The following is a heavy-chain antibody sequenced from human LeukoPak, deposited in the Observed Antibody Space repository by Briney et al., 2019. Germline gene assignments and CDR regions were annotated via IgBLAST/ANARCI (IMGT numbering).Heavy chain of an antibody. CDR1: GYTFTSYG. CDR2: ISAYNGNT. V-gene: IGHV1-18*01. Sequence: ASVKVSCKASGYTFTSYGISWVRQAPGQGLEWMGWISAYNGNTNYAQKLQGRVTMTTDTSTSTAYMELRSLRSDDTAVYYCARNIAAAGQPDFDYWGQGTLVTVSS. CDR3: ARNIAAAGQPDFDY. J-gene: IGHJ4*02. D-gene: IGHD6-13*01.